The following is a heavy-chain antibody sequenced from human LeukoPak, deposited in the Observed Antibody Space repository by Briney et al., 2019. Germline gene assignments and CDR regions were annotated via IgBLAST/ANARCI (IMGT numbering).Heavy chain of an antibody. CDR3: ARGSRTMIERFDY. Sequence: SETLSLTCAVYGGSFSGYYLSWIRQPPGRGLEWIGEINHSGSTNYNPSLKSRVTISVDTSKNQFSLKLSSVTAADTAVYYCARGSRTMIERFDYWGQGTLVTVSS. J-gene: IGHJ4*02. D-gene: IGHD3-22*01. V-gene: IGHV4-34*01. CDR2: INHSGST. CDR1: GGSFSGYY.